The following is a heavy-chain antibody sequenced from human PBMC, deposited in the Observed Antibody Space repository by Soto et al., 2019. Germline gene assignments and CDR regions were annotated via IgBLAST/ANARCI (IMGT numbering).Heavy chain of an antibody. D-gene: IGHD6-13*01. CDR3: AKGWSIIDS. J-gene: IGHJ4*02. V-gene: IGHV3-23*01. Sequence: GGSLRLSCAASGFTFSTFAMSWVRQAPGKGLEWVSGVSGSGGSSYYADSVKGRFTISRDNPKNTLYLQMSSLRAEDTAVYYCAKGWSIIDSWGQGSLVTVSS. CDR1: GFTFSTFA. CDR2: VSGSGGSS.